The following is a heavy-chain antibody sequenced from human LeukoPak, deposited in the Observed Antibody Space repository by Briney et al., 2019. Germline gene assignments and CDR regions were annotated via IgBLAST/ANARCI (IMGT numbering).Heavy chain of an antibody. J-gene: IGHJ5*02. CDR1: GGSISSYY. D-gene: IGHD4-17*01. CDR3: ARDHGDYGDYNWFDP. V-gene: IGHV4-59*01. Sequence: SGTLSLTCTVSGGSISSYYWSWIRQPPGKGLEWIGYIYYSGSTNYNPSLKSRVTISVDTSKNQFSLKLSSVTAADTAVYYCARDHGDYGDYNWFDPWGQGTLVTVSS. CDR2: IYYSGST.